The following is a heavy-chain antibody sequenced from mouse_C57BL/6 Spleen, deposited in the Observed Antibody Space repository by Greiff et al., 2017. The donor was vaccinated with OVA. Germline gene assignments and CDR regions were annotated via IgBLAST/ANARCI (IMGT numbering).Heavy chain of an antibody. V-gene: IGHV3-6*01. CDR1: GYSITSCYY. CDR2: ISYDGSN. J-gene: IGHJ3*01. Sequence: ESGPGLVKPSQSLSLTCSVSGYSITSCYYWNWIRQFPGNKLGWLGYISYDGSNNYNPSLRNRISITGDTSKNQFFLKLNSVTTEDTATYYCARSTSWFAYWGQGTLVTVSA. D-gene: IGHD5-1*01. CDR3: ARSTSWFAY.